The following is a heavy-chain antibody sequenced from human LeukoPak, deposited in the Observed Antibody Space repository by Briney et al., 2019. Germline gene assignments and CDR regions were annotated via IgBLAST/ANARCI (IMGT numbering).Heavy chain of an antibody. D-gene: IGHD3-22*01. J-gene: IGHJ3*02. CDR3: AKPGRYYYDSSGYYYGAFDI. Sequence: GGSLRLSCAASGFTFSSYAMSWVRQAPGKGLEWVSAISGSGGSTYYADSVKGRFTISRDNSKNTLYLQMNSLRAEDTAVYYCAKPGRYYYDSSGYYYGAFDIWGQGTMVTVSS. V-gene: IGHV3-23*01. CDR1: GFTFSSYA. CDR2: ISGSGGST.